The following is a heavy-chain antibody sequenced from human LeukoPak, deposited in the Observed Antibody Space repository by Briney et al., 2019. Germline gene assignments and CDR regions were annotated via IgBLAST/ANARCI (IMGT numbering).Heavy chain of an antibody. D-gene: IGHD6-6*01. Sequence: PSETLSLTCAVSGGSISSGGYSWSWIRQPPGKGLEWIGYIYYSGSTYYNPSLKSLITISVDTSKNQFSLKLSSVTAADTAVYYCARGDWSSSIDYWGQGTLVTVSS. J-gene: IGHJ4*02. CDR3: ARGDWSSSIDY. V-gene: IGHV4-30-2*05. CDR1: GGSISSGGYS. CDR2: IYYSGST.